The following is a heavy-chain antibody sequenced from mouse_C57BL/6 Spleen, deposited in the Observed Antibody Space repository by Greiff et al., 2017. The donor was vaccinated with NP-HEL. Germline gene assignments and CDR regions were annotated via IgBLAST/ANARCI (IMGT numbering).Heavy chain of an antibody. V-gene: IGHV1-80*01. CDR2: IYPGDGVT. CDR1: GYAFSSYW. D-gene: IGHD2-5*01. CDR3: GSGYYSNLSWFAY. J-gene: IGHJ3*01. Sequence: VQLQQSGAELVKPGASVKISCKASGYAFSSYWMNWVKQRPGKGLEWIGQIYPGDGVTNYNGKFKGKATLTADKSSSTAYMQLSSLTSEDSAVDFCGSGYYSNLSWFAYWGQGTLVTVSA.